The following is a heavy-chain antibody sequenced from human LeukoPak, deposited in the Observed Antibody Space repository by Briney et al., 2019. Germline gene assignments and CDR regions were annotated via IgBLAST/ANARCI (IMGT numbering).Heavy chain of an antibody. CDR1: GFTFSSYG. J-gene: IGHJ4*02. Sequence: GGSLRLSCVPSGFTFSSYGMHWVRQAPGKGLEWVAFIRYDGSNNHYADSVKGRFTISRDNSKNTLYLQMNSLRAEDTAVYYCAKDQGLGYSSSWPDYWGQGTLVTVSS. D-gene: IGHD6-13*01. CDR2: IRYDGSNN. V-gene: IGHV3-30*02. CDR3: AKDQGLGYSSSWPDY.